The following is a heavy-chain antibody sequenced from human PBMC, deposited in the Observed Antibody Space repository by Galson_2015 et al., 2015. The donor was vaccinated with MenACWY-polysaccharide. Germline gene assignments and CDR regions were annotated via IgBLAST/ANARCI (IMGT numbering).Heavy chain of an antibody. CDR3: ALHCSSTSSYSPLIHL. J-gene: IGHJ3*01. CDR2: IDSDGSST. CDR1: GFTFSRYW. D-gene: IGHD2-2*01. Sequence: SLRLSCAASGFTFSRYWMNWVRQAPGKGLVWVSRIDSDGSSTGYADSVKGRFTISRDNAKNTLYLQMNSLRAEGTAVYYCALHCSSTSSYSPLIHLWGQGTMVTVSS. V-gene: IGHV3-74*01.